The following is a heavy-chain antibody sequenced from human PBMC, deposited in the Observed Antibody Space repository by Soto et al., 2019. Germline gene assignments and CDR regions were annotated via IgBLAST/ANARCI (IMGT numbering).Heavy chain of an antibody. CDR1: GGSISSSSYY. V-gene: IGHV4-39*01. CDR2: IYYSGST. Sequence: QLQLQESGPGLVKPSETLSLTCTVSGGSISSSSYYWGWIRQPPGKRLEWIGSIYYSGSTYYNLSLKSGVTITLKTSKHQFSRQLSSVTAADTVVYYCARYMITFGGVIVKPLDAFDIWGQGTMVTVSS. CDR3: ARYMITFGGVIVKPLDAFDI. D-gene: IGHD3-16*02. J-gene: IGHJ3*02.